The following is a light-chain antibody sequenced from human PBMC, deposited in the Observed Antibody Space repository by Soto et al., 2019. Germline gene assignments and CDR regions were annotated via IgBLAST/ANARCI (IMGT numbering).Light chain of an antibody. V-gene: IGLV2-23*01. Sequence: QSVLTQPASVSGSPGRSITISCTGTSSDVGSYNLVSWYQQHPGKAPKLMIYEGSKRPSGVSNRFSGSKSGNTASLTISGLQAEDEADYYCCSYAGSRGLVFGGGTKLTVL. CDR1: SSDVGSYNL. CDR2: EGS. CDR3: CSYAGSRGLV. J-gene: IGLJ2*01.